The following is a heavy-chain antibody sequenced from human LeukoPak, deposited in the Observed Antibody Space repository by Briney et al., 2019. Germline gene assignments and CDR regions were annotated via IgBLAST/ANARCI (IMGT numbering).Heavy chain of an antibody. J-gene: IGHJ5*02. CDR1: SFIYKNYY. V-gene: IGHV3-11*01. Sequence: GSVRVSCTPKSFIYKNYYKRGVRRATRKGITWHSYINLGRTNTHHAESVKGRFTISRDNAKKSLYLEMNNLIAEDTAVYYCATDGAGFDTWGQGVLVTVSS. CDR2: INLGRTNT. CDR3: ATDGAGFDT.